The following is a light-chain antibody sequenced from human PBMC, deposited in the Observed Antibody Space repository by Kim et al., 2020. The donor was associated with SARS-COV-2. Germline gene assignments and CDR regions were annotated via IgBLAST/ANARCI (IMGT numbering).Light chain of an antibody. J-gene: IGLJ3*02. CDR1: SSNFGAGYD. CDR2: GDT. CDR3: HSYDSSLTGWV. V-gene: IGLV1-40*01. Sequence: RGTIFCTGSSSNFGAGYDAHWYQQLPGTAPKLLIYGDTNRPSGVPDRFSGSKSGTSASLAITGLQPEDEADYYCHSYDSSLTGWVFGGGTQLTVL.